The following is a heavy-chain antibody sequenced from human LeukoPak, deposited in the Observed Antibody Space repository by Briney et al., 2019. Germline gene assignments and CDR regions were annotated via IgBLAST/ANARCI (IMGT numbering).Heavy chain of an antibody. CDR2: INHSGST. CDR3: AREVITMVRGATYRFLDY. D-gene: IGHD3-10*01. Sequence: SETLSLTCAVYGGSFSGYYWSWIRQPPGKGLEWIGEINHSGSTNYNPSLKSRVTVSVDTSKNQFSLKLSSVTAADTAVYYCAREVITMVRGATYRFLDYWGQGTLVTVSS. J-gene: IGHJ4*02. CDR1: GGSFSGYY. V-gene: IGHV4-34*01.